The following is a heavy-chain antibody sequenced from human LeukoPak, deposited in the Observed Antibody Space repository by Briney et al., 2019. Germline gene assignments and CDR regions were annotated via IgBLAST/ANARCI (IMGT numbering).Heavy chain of an antibody. CDR2: IRYDGSNK. D-gene: IGHD4-17*01. Sequence: GGSLRLSRAASGFTFSSYAMSWVRQAPGKGLEWVAFIRYDGSNKYYADSVKGRFAISRDNSKNTLYLQMNSLRAEDTAVYYCAKDQRILYGDYAPDYWGQGTLVTVSS. J-gene: IGHJ4*02. CDR1: GFTFSSYA. CDR3: AKDQRILYGDYAPDY. V-gene: IGHV3-30*02.